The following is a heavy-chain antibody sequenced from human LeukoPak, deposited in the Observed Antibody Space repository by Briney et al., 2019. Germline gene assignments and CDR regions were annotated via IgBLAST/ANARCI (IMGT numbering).Heavy chain of an antibody. J-gene: IGHJ5*02. CDR2: ISWNSGSI. V-gene: IGHV3-9*01. CDR1: GFIFNNYA. D-gene: IGHD6-13*01. CDR3: ARDRLGRYSSSWYFWFDP. Sequence: GGSLRLSCAGSGFIFNNYAMHWVRQPPGKGLEWVSGISWNSGSIDYADSVKGRFTISRDNAKNSLYLQMNSLRDEDTAVYYCARDRLGRYSSSWYFWFDPWGQGTLVTVSS.